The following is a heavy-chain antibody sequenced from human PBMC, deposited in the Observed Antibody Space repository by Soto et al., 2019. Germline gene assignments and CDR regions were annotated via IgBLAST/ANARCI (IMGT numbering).Heavy chain of an antibody. Sequence: SVKVSCKASGYTFTSYGISWVRQAPGQGLEWMGGIIPIFGTANYAQKFQGRVTITADESTSTAYMELSSLRSEDTAVYYCAREDYSSGWSYYYYYGMDVWGQGTTVTVSS. CDR3: AREDYSSGWSYYYYYGMDV. D-gene: IGHD6-19*01. CDR2: IIPIFGTA. J-gene: IGHJ6*02. CDR1: GYTFTSYG. V-gene: IGHV1-69*13.